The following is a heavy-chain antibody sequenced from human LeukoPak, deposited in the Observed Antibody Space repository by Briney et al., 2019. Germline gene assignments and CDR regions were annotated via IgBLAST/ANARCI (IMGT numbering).Heavy chain of an antibody. CDR3: TAADDAFDI. CDR1: GFTFSSYV. V-gene: IGHV3-30-3*01. CDR2: ISYDGSNK. J-gene: IGHJ3*02. D-gene: IGHD6-25*01. Sequence: GGSLRLSCAASGFTFSSYVMHWVRQAPGKGLEWVAVISYDGSNKYYADSVKGRFTISRDNSKNTLYLQMNSLRAEDTAVYYCTAADDAFDIWGQGTMVTVSS.